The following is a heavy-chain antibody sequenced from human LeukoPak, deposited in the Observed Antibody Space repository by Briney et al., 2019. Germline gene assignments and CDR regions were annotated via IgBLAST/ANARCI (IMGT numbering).Heavy chain of an antibody. CDR2: IKQDGSEK. V-gene: IGHV3-7*01. D-gene: IGHD3-9*01. CDR3: ARDPERYFDWLMWGGAFDI. Sequence: GGSLRLSCAASGSTFSSYWVHWVRQAPGKGLEWVANIKQDGSEKYYVDSVKGRFTISRDNAKNSLYLQMNSLRAEDTAVYYCARDPERYFDWLMWGGAFDIWGQGTMVTVSS. CDR1: GSTFSSYW. J-gene: IGHJ3*02.